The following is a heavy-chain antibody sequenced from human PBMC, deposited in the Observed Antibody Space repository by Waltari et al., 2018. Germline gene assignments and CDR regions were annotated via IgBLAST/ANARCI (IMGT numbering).Heavy chain of an antibody. J-gene: IGHJ4*02. CDR2: IYNSGTT. Sequence: QVYLQESGPGLVKPSESLSLTCTVSGASVKSTSYSWGWIRQPPGKGLEWLGSIYNSGTTYYNPSLKSRVTISVDASDKQFYLTLTSVTAADTAVYFCVRPPHCRGNTCTALWGQGALVTVSS. D-gene: IGHD3-10*01. V-gene: IGHV4-39*01. CDR3: VRPPHCRGNTCTAL. CDR1: GASVKSTSYS.